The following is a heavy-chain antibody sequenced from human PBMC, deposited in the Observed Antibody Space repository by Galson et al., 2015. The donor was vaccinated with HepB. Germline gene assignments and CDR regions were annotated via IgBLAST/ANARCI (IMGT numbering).Heavy chain of an antibody. CDR1: GFTFSSYG. CDR3: AKQYSSEGGAFDI. J-gene: IGHJ3*02. Sequence: SLRLSCAASGFTFSSYGMHWVRQAPGKGLEWVAVISYDGSNKYYADSVKGRFTISRDNSKNTLYLQMNSLRAEDTAVYYCAKQYSSEGGAFDIWGQGTMVTVSS. D-gene: IGHD6-19*01. V-gene: IGHV3-30*18. CDR2: ISYDGSNK.